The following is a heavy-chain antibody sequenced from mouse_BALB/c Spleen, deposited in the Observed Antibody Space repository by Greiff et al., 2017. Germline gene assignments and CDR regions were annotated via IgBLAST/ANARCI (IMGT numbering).Heavy chain of an antibody. J-gene: IGHJ4*01. V-gene: IGHV5-17*02. CDR3: ARWTRNYYGSSLRAMDY. Sequence: EVHLVESGGGLVQPGGSRKLSCAASGFTFSSFGMHWVRQAPEKGLEWVAYISSGSSTIYYADTVKGRFTIARDNPKNTLFLQMTRLRSEDTAMYSCARWTRNYYGSSLRAMDYWGQGTSVTVSS. D-gene: IGHD1-1*01. CDR2: ISSGSSTI. CDR1: GFTFSSFG.